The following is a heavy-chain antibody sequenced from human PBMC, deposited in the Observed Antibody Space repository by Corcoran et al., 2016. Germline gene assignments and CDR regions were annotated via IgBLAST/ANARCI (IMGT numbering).Heavy chain of an antibody. J-gene: IGHJ4*02. CDR1: GGTFSSYA. CDR3: AREGGSMVRGPYDY. D-gene: IGHD3-10*01. V-gene: IGHV1-69*01. Sequence: QVQLVQSGAEVKKPGSSVKVSCKASGGTFSSYAISWVRQAPGQGLEWMGGIIPIFGTANYAQKFQGGVTITADESPSTAYMELSSLGSADTAVDYCAREGGSMVRGPYDYWGQGTLVTVSS. CDR2: IIPIFGTA.